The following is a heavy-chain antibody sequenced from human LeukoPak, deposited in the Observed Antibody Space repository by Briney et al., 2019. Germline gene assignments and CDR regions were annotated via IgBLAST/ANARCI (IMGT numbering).Heavy chain of an antibody. CDR1: GYSISSGYY. J-gene: IGHJ4*02. CDR3: ASLRELPVY. Sequence: PSETLSLTCTVSGYSISSGYYWGWIRQPPGKGLEWIGSIYHSGSTYYNPSLKSRVTISVDTSKNQFSLKLSSVTAADTAVYYCASLRELPVYWGQGTLVTVSS. D-gene: IGHD1-26*01. V-gene: IGHV4-38-2*02. CDR2: IYHSGST.